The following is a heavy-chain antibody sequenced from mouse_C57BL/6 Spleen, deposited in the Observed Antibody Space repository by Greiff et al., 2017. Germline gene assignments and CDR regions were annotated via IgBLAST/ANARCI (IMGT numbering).Heavy chain of an antibody. CDR1: GFTFSSYT. Sequence: EVKLEESGGGLVKPGGSLKLSCAASGFTFSSYTMSWVRQTPEKRLEWVATISGGGGNTYYPDSVKGRFTISSDNAKHTLYLQMSSLRSEDTALYYGARHTAGYFDVWGTGTTVTVSS. CDR2: ISGGGGNT. CDR3: ARHTAGYFDV. J-gene: IGHJ1*03. D-gene: IGHD1-2*01. V-gene: IGHV5-9*01.